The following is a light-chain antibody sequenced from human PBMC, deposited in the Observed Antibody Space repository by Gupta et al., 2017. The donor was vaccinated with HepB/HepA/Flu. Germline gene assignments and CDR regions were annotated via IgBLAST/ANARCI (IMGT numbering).Light chain of an antibody. CDR3: QQRHSWPCT. CDR2: DAS. V-gene: IGKV3-11*01. Sequence: EIVLTQSPATLSSSPGERVILSCRASQHVDNYLAWYQQKPGQVPSLLIYDASKRATGVPARFSGSGAGTDFTLSIISLEPEDFAVYYCQQRHSWPCTFGQGTKLEI. CDR1: QHVDNY. J-gene: IGKJ2*02.